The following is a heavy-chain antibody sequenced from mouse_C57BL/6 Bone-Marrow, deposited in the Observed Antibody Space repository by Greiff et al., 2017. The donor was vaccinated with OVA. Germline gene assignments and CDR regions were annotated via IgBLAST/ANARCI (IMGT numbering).Heavy chain of an antibody. CDR1: GFTFSSYG. D-gene: IGHD1-1*01. J-gene: IGHJ2*01. Sequence: EVMLVESGGDLVKPGGSLKLSCAASGFTFSSYGMSWVRQTPDKRLEWVATISSCGSYTYYPDSVKGRFTISRDNAKNTLYLQMSSLKSEDTAMYYCARHGDYGSFFDYWGQGTTLTVSS. CDR3: ARHGDYGSFFDY. CDR2: ISSCGSYT. V-gene: IGHV5-6*01.